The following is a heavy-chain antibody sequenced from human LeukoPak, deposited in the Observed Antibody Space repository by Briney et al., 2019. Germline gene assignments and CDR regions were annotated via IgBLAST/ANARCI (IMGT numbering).Heavy chain of an antibody. V-gene: IGHV3-7*03. D-gene: IGHD3-22*01. J-gene: IGHJ4*02. Sequence: GGSLRLSCAASGFSFSNHWMTWVRQAPGKGLEWVANIKPDGSQQYYVDSMKGRFTISRDNAKNSLYLQMNSLKTEDTAVYYCSTTYYYDSSEGYWGQGTLVTVSS. CDR1: GFSFSNHW. CDR3: STTYYYDSSEGY. CDR2: IKPDGSQQ.